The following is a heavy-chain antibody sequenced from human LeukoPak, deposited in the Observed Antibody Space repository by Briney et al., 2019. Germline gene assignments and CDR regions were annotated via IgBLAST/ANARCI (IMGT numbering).Heavy chain of an antibody. CDR2: ISTSGTT. CDR1: GGSISSGSYY. Sequence: SETLSLTCTVSGGSISSGSYYWSWIRQPAGKGLEWIGRISTSGTTNYDPSLKSRVTISVDTSKNQFSLKLSSVTAADTAVYYCARGVVIAPQTFDYWGQGTLVTVSS. J-gene: IGHJ4*02. V-gene: IGHV4-61*02. D-gene: IGHD2-21*01. CDR3: ARGVVIAPQTFDY.